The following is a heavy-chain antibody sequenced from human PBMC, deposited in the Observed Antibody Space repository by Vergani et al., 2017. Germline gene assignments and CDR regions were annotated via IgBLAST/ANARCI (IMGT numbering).Heavy chain of an antibody. J-gene: IGHJ2*01. Sequence: VQLVESGGGLVQPGGSLRLSCAASGFTFSSYGMHWVRQAPGKGLEWVAVIWYDGSNKYYADSVKGRFTISRDNSKNTLYLQMNSLRAEDTAVYYCAREKLGSYWYFDLWGRGTLVTVSS. V-gene: IGHV3-33*08. CDR1: GFTFSSYG. CDR3: AREKLGSYWYFDL. D-gene: IGHD6-6*01. CDR2: IWYDGSNK.